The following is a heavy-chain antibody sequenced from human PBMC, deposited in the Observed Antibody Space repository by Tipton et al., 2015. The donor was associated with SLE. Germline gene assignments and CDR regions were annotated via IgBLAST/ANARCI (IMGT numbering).Heavy chain of an antibody. D-gene: IGHD3-10*01. V-gene: IGHV3-30-3*01. CDR1: GFTFSGYA. CDR3: ARDGDGSGSYADY. CDR2: ISYDGSNK. J-gene: IGHJ4*02. Sequence: RSLRLSCAASGFTFSGYAMHWVRQAPGKGLEWVAVISYDGSNKYYADSVKGRFTISRDNSKNTLYLQMNSLRAEDTAVYYCARDGDGSGSYADYWGQGTLVTVSS.